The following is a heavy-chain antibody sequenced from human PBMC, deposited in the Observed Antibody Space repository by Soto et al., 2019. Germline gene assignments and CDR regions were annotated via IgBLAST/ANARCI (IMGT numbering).Heavy chain of an antibody. CDR1: GFTFGNYY. CDR3: ARDCWEHQLVGGASPTDEGGYYYYCGLDV. CDR2: IKQDGSEK. D-gene: IGHD6-13*01. J-gene: IGHJ6*02. V-gene: IGHV3-7*05. Sequence: EVQLVESGGGLVQPGGSLRLSCAASGFTFGNYYMTWVRQAPGKGLEWVANIKQDGSEKSYVDSVRGRVTISRDNAKNSPYLQMNSLRTEATAVSYCARDCWEHQLVGGASPTDEGGYYYYCGLDVWGPGTTVTVSS.